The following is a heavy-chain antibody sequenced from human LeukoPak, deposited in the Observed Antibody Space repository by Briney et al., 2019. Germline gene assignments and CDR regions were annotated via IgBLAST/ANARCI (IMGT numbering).Heavy chain of an antibody. V-gene: IGHV3-30*18. CDR1: GFTFSSNG. CDR2: ISYDGSNK. Sequence: GGSLRLSCAASGFTFSSNGMHWVRQAPGKGLEWVAVISYDGSNKYYADSVKGRFTISRDNSKNTLYLQMNSLRAEDTAVYYCAKDSYGSGSYYIVYWGQGTLVTVSS. CDR3: AKDSYGSGSYYIVY. J-gene: IGHJ4*02. D-gene: IGHD3-10*01.